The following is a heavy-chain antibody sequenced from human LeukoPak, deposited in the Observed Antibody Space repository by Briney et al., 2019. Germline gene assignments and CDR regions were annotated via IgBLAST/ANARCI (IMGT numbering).Heavy chain of an antibody. CDR3: AKVVLQQLAWDY. D-gene: IGHD6-13*01. CDR2: ISKDGNNK. Sequence: PGRSLRLSCAASGFTFSIYSMHWVRQAPGKGLEWVAIISKDGNNKYYTDSVKGRFTISRDNSKNTLYLQMNSLRAEDTAVYYCAKVVLQQLAWDYWGQGTLVTVSS. J-gene: IGHJ4*02. V-gene: IGHV3-30-3*01. CDR1: GFTFSIYS.